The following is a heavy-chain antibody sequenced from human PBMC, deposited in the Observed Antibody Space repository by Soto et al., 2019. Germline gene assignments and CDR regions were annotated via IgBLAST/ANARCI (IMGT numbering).Heavy chain of an antibody. CDR1: GGSISSYY. D-gene: IGHD1-26*01. CDR3: ARDTVGATSGFDY. J-gene: IGHJ4*02. V-gene: IGHV4-59*01. CDR2: IYYSGST. Sequence: QVQLQESGPGLVKPSETLSLTCTVSGGSISSYYWSWIRQPPGKGLEWIGYIYYSGSTNYNPSLKSRVTISVETSKNQFSLKLSSVTAADTAVYYCARDTVGATSGFDYWGQGTLVTVSS.